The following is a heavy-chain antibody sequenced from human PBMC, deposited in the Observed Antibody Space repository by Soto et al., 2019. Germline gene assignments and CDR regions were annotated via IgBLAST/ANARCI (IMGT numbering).Heavy chain of an antibody. CDR3: ARGRTSSPTPGDY. J-gene: IGHJ4*02. CDR2: IYYSGST. D-gene: IGHD2-2*01. V-gene: IGHV4-59*06. Sequence: PSETLSLTCTVSGDSISSYYWGWIRQHPGKGLEWIGYIYYSGSTYYNPSLKSRVTISVDTSKNQFSLKLSSVTAADTAVYYCARGRTSSPTPGDYWGQGTLVTVPQ. CDR1: GDSISSYY.